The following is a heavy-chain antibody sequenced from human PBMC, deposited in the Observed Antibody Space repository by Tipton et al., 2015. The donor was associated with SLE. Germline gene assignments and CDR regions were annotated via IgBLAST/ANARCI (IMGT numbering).Heavy chain of an antibody. V-gene: IGHV4-39*07. D-gene: IGHD6-6*01. CDR1: GGSISSYY. J-gene: IGHJ6*03. Sequence: TLSLTCTVSGGSISSYYWGWIRQPPGKGLEWIGSIYLSGSTYYNPSLKSRVTISVDTSKNQFSLKLSSVTAADTAVYYCARRGSSSSGYYYYYMDVWGKGTTVTVSS. CDR3: ARRGSSSSGYYYYYMDV. CDR2: IYLSGST.